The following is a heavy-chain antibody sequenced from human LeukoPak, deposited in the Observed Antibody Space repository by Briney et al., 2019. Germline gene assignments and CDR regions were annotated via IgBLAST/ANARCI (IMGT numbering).Heavy chain of an antibody. V-gene: IGHV1-24*01. Sequence: ASVKVSCKVSGYTLTELSMHWVRQAPGKGLEWMGGFDPEDGETIYAHKFQGRVTMTEDTSTDTAYMELSSLRSDDTAVYYCARETPGQGDFIYWGQGTLVTVSS. J-gene: IGHJ4*02. CDR3: ARETPGQGDFIY. CDR1: GYTLTELS. D-gene: IGHD2-21*02. CDR2: FDPEDGET.